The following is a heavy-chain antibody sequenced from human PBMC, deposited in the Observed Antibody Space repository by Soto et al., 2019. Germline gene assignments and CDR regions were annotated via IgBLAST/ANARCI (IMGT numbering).Heavy chain of an antibody. J-gene: IGHJ4*02. CDR2: INPDGSGT. D-gene: IGHD3-3*01. V-gene: IGHV3-74*01. CDR3: ASGTPGIGVDY. CDR1: GFTFSTHW. Sequence: PGGSLRLSCAASGFTFSTHWMHWVRQAPGKGLVWVSRINPDGSGTAYADSVKGRFTISRDNAKNTLYLYMISLRAEDTAVYYSASGTPGIGVDYWGQETLVTVSS.